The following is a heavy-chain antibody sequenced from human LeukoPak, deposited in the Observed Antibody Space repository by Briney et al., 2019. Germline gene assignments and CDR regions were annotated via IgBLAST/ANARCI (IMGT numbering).Heavy chain of an antibody. CDR2: IYYSGST. CDR3: ARDSLRGMDV. V-gene: IGHV4-31*03. J-gene: IGHJ6*02. Sequence: SQTLSLTCTVSGGSISSGGYYWSWIRQHPGKGLEWIGYIYYSGSTYHNPSLKSRVTISVDTSKNQFSLKLSSVTAADTAVYYCARDSLRGMDVWGQGTTVTVSS. CDR1: GGSISSGGYY.